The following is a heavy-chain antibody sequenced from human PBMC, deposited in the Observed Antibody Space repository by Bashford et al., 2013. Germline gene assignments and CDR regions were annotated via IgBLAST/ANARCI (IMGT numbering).Heavy chain of an antibody. V-gene: IGHV3-33*01. CDR3: AREALGYCTNGVCYKTSYYFDY. Sequence: VRQAPGKGLEWVAVIWYDGSHKYFADAVRGRFTLSRDNSKNTLYLQMNSLRAEDTAVYYCAREALGYCTNGVCYKTSYYFDYWGQGTLVTVSS. CDR2: IWYDGSHK. J-gene: IGHJ4*02. D-gene: IGHD2-8*01.